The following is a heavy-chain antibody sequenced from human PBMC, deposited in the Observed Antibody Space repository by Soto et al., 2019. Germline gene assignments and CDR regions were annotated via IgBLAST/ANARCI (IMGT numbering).Heavy chain of an antibody. CDR1: GFTFSSYG. V-gene: IGHV3-30*18. CDR3: AKTITSASYYRGTFGY. D-gene: IGHD3-10*01. CDR2: ISYDGINK. Sequence: QVQLVESGGGVVQPGRSLRLSCAASGFTFSSYGMHWVRQAPGKGLEWVAVISYDGINKYYADSVKGRFTISRDNSKNTLYLLMNSLRAEDTVVYYCAKTITSASYYRGTFGYWGQGTLVTVSS. J-gene: IGHJ4*02.